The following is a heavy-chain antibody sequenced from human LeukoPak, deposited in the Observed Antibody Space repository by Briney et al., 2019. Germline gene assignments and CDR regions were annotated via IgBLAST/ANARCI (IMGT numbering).Heavy chain of an antibody. Sequence: SGGSLRLSCAASGFTFSAYSMNWVRQAPGKGLEWVSYISSTSSTIYYAASVKGRFAISRDNAQNSLYLQMNSLRAEDTAIYYCASSTRDATRPRSFEIWGQGTRVTVSS. CDR1: GFTFSAYS. J-gene: IGHJ4*02. CDR2: ISSTSSTI. CDR3: ASSTRDATRPRSFEI. V-gene: IGHV3-48*01. D-gene: IGHD3-3*02.